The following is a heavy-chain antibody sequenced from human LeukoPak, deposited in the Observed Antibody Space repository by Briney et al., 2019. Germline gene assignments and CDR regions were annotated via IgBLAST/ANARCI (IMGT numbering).Heavy chain of an antibody. D-gene: IGHD3-16*01. V-gene: IGHV4-59*01. CDR3: ATAAGLVGEGGYYYYYYMDV. Sequence: SETLSLTCTVSGGSISSYYWSWIRQPPGKGLEWIGYIYYSGSTNYNPSLKSRVTISVDTSKNQFSLKLSSVTAADTAVYYCATAAGLVGEGGYYYYYYMDVWGKGTTVTISS. CDR2: IYYSGST. CDR1: GGSISSYY. J-gene: IGHJ6*03.